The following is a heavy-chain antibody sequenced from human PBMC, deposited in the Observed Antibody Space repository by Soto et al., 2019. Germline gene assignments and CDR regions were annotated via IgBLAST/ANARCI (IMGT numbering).Heavy chain of an antibody. J-gene: IGHJ4*02. CDR3: TGSRGY. CDR1: GFTFSGSA. Sequence: EVQLVESGGGLVQPGGSLKLSCAASGFTFSGSAMHWVRQASGKGLEWVGRIRSKANNYATAYAASVKGRFTISRDDSKNTAYLQMNSLKLEDTAVYYCTGSRGYWGQGTLVNVYS. CDR2: IRSKANNYAT. D-gene: IGHD2-2*01. V-gene: IGHV3-73*02.